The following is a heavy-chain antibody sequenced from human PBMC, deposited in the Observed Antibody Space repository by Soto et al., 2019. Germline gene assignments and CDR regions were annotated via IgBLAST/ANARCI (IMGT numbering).Heavy chain of an antibody. J-gene: IGHJ6*02. D-gene: IGHD2-2*01. Sequence: ASVNVSWKSSGYTFTGCYIHWVRQAPGQGLEWMGWINPNSGGTNYAQKFQGRVTMTRDTSISTAYMELSRLRSDDTAVYYCARDEGGVVVPAASSMDVWGQGTTVTVSS. CDR1: GYTFTGCY. CDR3: ARDEGGVVVPAASSMDV. CDR2: INPNSGGT. V-gene: IGHV1-2*02.